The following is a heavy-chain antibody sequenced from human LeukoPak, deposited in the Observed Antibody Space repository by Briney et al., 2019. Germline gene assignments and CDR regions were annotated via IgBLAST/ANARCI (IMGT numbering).Heavy chain of an antibody. D-gene: IGHD2-2*02. V-gene: IGHV3-30-3*01. J-gene: IGHJ4*02. CDR2: ISYNGSNK. CDR3: ARGGHSILEIFDY. CDR1: GFTFSSYA. Sequence: GGSLRLSCAASGFTFSSYAMHWVRQAPGKGLEWVAVISYNGSNKYYADSVKGRFTISRDNSKNTLYLQMNSLRAEDTAVYYCARGGHSILEIFDYWGQGTLVTVSS.